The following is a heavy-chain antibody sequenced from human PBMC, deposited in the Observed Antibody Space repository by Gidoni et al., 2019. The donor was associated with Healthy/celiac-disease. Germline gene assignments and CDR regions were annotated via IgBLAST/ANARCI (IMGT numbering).Heavy chain of an antibody. CDR3: AKVGDTAMVYYYYYGMDV. CDR2: IRYDGSNK. J-gene: IGHJ6*02. CDR1: GFTFSSYG. D-gene: IGHD5-18*01. Sequence: QVQLVESGGGVVQPGGSLRLSCAASGFTFSSYGMHWVRQAPGKGLEWVAFIRYDGSNKYYADSVKGRFTISRDNSKNTLYLQMNSLRAEDTAVYYCAKVGDTAMVYYYYYGMDVWGQGTTVTVSS. V-gene: IGHV3-30*02.